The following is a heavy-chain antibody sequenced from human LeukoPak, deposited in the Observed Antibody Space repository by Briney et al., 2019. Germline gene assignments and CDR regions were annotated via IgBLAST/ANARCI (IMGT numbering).Heavy chain of an antibody. CDR3: ARDREYDFWSGYFYN. CDR2: IYSGGST. V-gene: IGHV3-66*01. CDR1: GFTVSSNY. Sequence: PGGSLRLSCAASGFTVSSNYMSWVRQAPGKGLEWVSVIYSGGSTYYADSVKGRFTISRDNSKNTLYLQMNSLRVEDTAVYYCARDREYDFWSGYFYNWGQGTLVTVSS. J-gene: IGHJ4*02. D-gene: IGHD3-3*01.